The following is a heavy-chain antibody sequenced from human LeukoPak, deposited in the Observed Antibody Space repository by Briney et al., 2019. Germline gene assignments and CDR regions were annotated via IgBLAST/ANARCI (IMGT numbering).Heavy chain of an antibody. CDR1: GFSFSTYE. D-gene: IGHD5-12*01. V-gene: IGHV3-48*03. CDR3: TKDGSGYDPEY. J-gene: IGHJ4*02. Sequence: GGSLRLSCVASGFSFSTYEMNWVRQAPGKGLEWVSYIGSSSSTIDYADSVKGRFTISRDNAKNSLYLQMNSLRAEDTGVYYCTKDGSGYDPEYWGQGTLVTVSS. CDR2: IGSSSSTI.